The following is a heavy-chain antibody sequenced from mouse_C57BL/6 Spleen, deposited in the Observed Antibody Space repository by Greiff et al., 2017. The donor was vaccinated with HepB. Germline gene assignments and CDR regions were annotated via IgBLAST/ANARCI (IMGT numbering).Heavy chain of an antibody. CDR3: ARAELDY. V-gene: IGHV5-4*01. Sequence: EVQRVESGGGLVKPGGSLKLSCAASGFTFSSYAMSWVRQTPEKRLEWVATISDGGSYTYYPDNVKGRFTISRDNAKKNLYLQMSHLKSEDTAMYYCARAELDYWGQGTTLTVSS. J-gene: IGHJ2*01. CDR1: GFTFSSYA. CDR2: ISDGGSYT.